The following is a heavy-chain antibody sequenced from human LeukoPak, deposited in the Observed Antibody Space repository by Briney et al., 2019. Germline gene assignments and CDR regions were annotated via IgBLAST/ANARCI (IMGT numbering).Heavy chain of an antibody. CDR1: GGSFSGYY. CDR3: ARLMDTAMVPWYFDL. V-gene: IGHV4-34*01. J-gene: IGHJ2*01. Sequence: SETLSLTRAVYGGSFSGYYWSWIRQPPGKGLEWIGEINHSGSTNYNPSLKSRVTISVDTSKNQFSLKLSSVTAADTAVYYCARLMDTAMVPWYFDLWGRGTLVTVSS. CDR2: INHSGST. D-gene: IGHD5-18*01.